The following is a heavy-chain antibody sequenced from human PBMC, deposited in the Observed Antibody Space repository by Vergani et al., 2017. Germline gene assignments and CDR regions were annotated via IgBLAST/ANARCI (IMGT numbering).Heavy chain of an antibody. CDR3: TSGVMGPDNAFDI. CDR1: GFTFSGSG. Sequence: EVQLVESGGGLVQPGGSLKLSCAASGFTFSGSGIHWVRQASGKGLEWVGRIRSELNSYATAYVASVKGRFTISRDDSRNTAYLQMNSLKTEDTAVYYCTSGVMGPDNAFDIWGQGTLVSVSS. D-gene: IGHD3-16*01. J-gene: IGHJ3*02. CDR2: IRSELNSYAT. V-gene: IGHV3-73*01.